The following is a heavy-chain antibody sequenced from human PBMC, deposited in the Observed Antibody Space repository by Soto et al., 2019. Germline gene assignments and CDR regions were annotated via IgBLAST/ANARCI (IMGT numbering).Heavy chain of an antibody. CDR2: IYHSGST. D-gene: IGHD2-15*01. CDR3: ARDRSGYCSGGSCYSRADAFDI. CDR1: GGSISSSNW. Sequence: QVQLQESGPGLVKPSGTLSLTCAVSGGSISSSNWWSWVRQPPGKGLEWIGEIYHSGSTNYNPSLKGRVTISVDKSKNQFSLKLSSVTAADTAVYYCARDRSGYCSGGSCYSRADAFDIWGQGTMVTVSS. V-gene: IGHV4-4*02. J-gene: IGHJ3*02.